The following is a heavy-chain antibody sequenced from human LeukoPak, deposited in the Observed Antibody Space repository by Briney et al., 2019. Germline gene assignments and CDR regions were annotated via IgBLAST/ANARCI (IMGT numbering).Heavy chain of an antibody. J-gene: IGHJ4*02. CDR1: GFTFSSYA. CDR3: ARDQSSYYDSSGYDY. D-gene: IGHD3-22*01. CDR2: ISYDGSNK. V-gene: IGHV3-30-3*01. Sequence: PGGSLRLSCAASGFTFSSYAMHWVRQAPGKGLEWVAVISYDGSNKYYADSVKGRFTISRDNSKNTLYLQMNSLRAEDTAVYYCARDQSSYYDSSGYDYWGQGTLVTVSP.